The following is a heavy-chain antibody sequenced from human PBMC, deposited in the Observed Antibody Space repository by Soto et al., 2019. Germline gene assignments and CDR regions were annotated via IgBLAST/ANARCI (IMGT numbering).Heavy chain of an antibody. J-gene: IGHJ4*02. D-gene: IGHD2-15*01. Sequence: EVQLVESGGGLVKPGGSLRLSCAASGFTFSSYSMNWVRQAPGKGLEWVSSISSSSSYIYYADSVKGRFTISRDNAKNSLYLQMNSLRAEDTAVYYCARDGDVVVVAATADYWGQGTPVTVSS. CDR2: ISSSSSYI. V-gene: IGHV3-21*01. CDR1: GFTFSSYS. CDR3: ARDGDVVVVAATADY.